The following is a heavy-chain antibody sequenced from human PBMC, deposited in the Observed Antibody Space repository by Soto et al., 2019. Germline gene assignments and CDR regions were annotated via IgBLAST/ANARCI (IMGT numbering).Heavy chain of an antibody. J-gene: IGHJ6*02. Sequence: QVQLVQSGAEVKKPGASVKVSCKASGYTFTSYGISWVRQAPGQGLEWMGWISAYNGNTNYAQKLQGRVTMTTDTSTSTAYMELRSLRSDDTAEYYCARDLGWSSSWKKMDYYYGMDVWGQGTTVTVSS. D-gene: IGHD6-13*01. CDR1: GYTFTSYG. CDR3: ARDLGWSSSWKKMDYYYGMDV. V-gene: IGHV1-18*01. CDR2: ISAYNGNT.